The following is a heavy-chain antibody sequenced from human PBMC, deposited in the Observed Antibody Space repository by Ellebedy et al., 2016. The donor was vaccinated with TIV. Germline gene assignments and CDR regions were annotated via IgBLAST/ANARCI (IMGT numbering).Heavy chain of an antibody. Sequence: LSLTCAASGFTFSSYSMNWVRQAPGKGLEWVSYISSSSSTIYYADSVKGRFTISRDNAKNSLYLQMNSLRDEDTAVYYCARDLMGYGDYYYYGMDVWGQGTTVTVSS. D-gene: IGHD4-17*01. J-gene: IGHJ6*02. V-gene: IGHV3-48*02. CDR2: ISSSSSTI. CDR1: GFTFSSYS. CDR3: ARDLMGYGDYYYYGMDV.